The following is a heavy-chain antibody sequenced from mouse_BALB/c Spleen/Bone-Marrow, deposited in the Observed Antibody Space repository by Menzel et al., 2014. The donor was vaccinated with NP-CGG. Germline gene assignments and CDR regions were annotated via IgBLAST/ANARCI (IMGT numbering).Heavy chain of an antibody. J-gene: IGHJ3*01. CDR2: IYPSDSYT. CDR1: GYTFTSYW. Sequence: QVQLQQSGTDLVRPGASVKLSCKASGYTFTSYWINWVKQRPGQGLEWIGNIYPSDSYTNYNQKFKDEATLTVDKSSSTAYMHLSSPTSEDSAVYYCTRDDGGFAYWGQGTLVTVPA. CDR3: TRDDGGFAY. D-gene: IGHD1-1*02. V-gene: IGHV1-69*02.